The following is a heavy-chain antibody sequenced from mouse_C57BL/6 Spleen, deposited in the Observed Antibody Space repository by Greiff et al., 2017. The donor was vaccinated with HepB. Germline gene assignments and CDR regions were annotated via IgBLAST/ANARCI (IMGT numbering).Heavy chain of an antibody. Sequence: VQLQQSGPELVKPGASVKISCKASGYSFTGYYMNWVKQSPEKSLEWIGEINPSTGGTTYNQKFKAKATLTVDKSSSTAYMQLKSLTSEDSAVYYCARATSRDDSYYYAMDDWGQGTSVTVSS. CDR3: ARATSRDDSYYYAMDD. J-gene: IGHJ4*01. V-gene: IGHV1-42*01. D-gene: IGHD2-4*01. CDR2: INPSTGGT. CDR1: GYSFTGYY.